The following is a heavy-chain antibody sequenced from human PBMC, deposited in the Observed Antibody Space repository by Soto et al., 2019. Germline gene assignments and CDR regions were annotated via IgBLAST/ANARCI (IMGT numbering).Heavy chain of an antibody. CDR1: GGTFNFYT. CDR3: ATSYGSGSTHFDS. D-gene: IGHD3-10*01. CDR2: VNPIVGMS. J-gene: IGHJ4*02. Sequence: QVQLVQSGAEVMKPGSSVRVSCTTSGGTFNFYTINWVRQAPGQGLEWVGRVNPIVGMSNSAQKFQGRVTITADKSTNIAYMDXTRLKSEDTAVYYCATSYGSGSTHFDSWGQGTLVTVSS. V-gene: IGHV1-69*02.